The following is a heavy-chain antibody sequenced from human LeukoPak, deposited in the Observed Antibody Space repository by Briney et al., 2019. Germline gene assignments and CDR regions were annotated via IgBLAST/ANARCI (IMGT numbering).Heavy chain of an antibody. D-gene: IGHD2-2*01. Sequence: PSETLSLACAVYGGSFSGYYWSWIRQPPGKGLEWIGEINHSRSTNYNPSLKSRVTISVDTSKNQFSLKLSSVTAADTAVYYCARTGIVVVPAAPRRYYYGMDVWGKGTTVTVSS. CDR3: ARTGIVVVPAAPRRYYYGMDV. V-gene: IGHV4-34*01. CDR2: INHSRST. J-gene: IGHJ6*04. CDR1: GGSFSGYY.